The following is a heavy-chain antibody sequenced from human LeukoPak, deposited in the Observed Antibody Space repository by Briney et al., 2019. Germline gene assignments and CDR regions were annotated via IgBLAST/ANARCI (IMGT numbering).Heavy chain of an antibody. J-gene: IGHJ3*02. CDR1: GFTFSSYW. CDR2: IKQDGSEK. Sequence: PGGSLRLSCAASGFTFSSYWMSWVRQAPGKGLEWVANIKQDGSEKHYVDSVKGRFTISRDNAKNSLYLQMNSLRAEDTAVYYCARILRNDAFDIWGQGTMVTVSS. V-gene: IGHV3-7*01. D-gene: IGHD4-17*01. CDR3: ARILRNDAFDI.